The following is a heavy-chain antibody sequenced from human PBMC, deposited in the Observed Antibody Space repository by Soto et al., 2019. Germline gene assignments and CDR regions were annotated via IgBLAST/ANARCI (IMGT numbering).Heavy chain of an antibody. CDR3: AHRLALIASTFNH. V-gene: IGHV2-5*02. J-gene: IGHJ4*02. CDR2: IYWDDRT. D-gene: IGHD2-15*01. CDR1: GFSLTTDGVA. Sequence: QITLKESGPTLVKPTQTLTLTCSFSGFSLTTDGVAVGWIRQPPGKALEWLASIYWDDRTRYTPSLESRLTITRDTSRSQVVLKMTNMATLDTGTYYCAHRLALIASTFNHWGQGTLVTVSS.